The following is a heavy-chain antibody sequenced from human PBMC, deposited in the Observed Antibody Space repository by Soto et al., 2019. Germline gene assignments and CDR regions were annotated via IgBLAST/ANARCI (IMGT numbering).Heavy chain of an antibody. CDR1: GYSFTSYW. Sequence: GESLKISCKGSGYSFTSYWIGWVRQMPGKVLEWMGIIYPGDSDTRYSPSFQGQVTISADKSISTAYLQWSSLKASDTAMYYCARLLPGTYYDFWSGYYYFDYWGQGXLVTVHS. V-gene: IGHV5-51*01. J-gene: IGHJ4*02. CDR2: IYPGDSDT. CDR3: ARLLPGTYYDFWSGYYYFDY. D-gene: IGHD3-3*01.